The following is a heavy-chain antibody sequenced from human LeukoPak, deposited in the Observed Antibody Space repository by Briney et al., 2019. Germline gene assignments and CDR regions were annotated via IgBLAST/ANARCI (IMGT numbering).Heavy chain of an antibody. CDR1: GGSISSSSYY. V-gene: IGHV4-39*01. J-gene: IGHJ4*02. D-gene: IGHD3-10*01. CDR3: VDGAAADY. Sequence: PSETLSLTCTVSGGSISSSSYYWGWIRQPPGKGLEWIGSIYYSGSTYYNPSLKSRVTISVDTSKNQFSLKLSSVTAADTAVYYCVDGAAADYWGQGTLVTVSS. CDR2: IYYSGST.